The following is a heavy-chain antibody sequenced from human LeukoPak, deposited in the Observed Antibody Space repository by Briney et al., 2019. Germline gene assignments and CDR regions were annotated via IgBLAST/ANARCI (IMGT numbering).Heavy chain of an antibody. V-gene: IGHV1-2*02. D-gene: IGHD1-26*01. CDR3: ARVLSWELPPGY. J-gene: IGHJ4*02. CDR2: MSPNSGGT. CDR1: GYAFTNFD. Sequence: ASVRVSCKASGYAFTNFDINWVRQATGQGLEWMGWMSPNSGGTNHAQKFQGRVTMTRDTSISTVHMELSRLRSDDTAVYYCARVLSWELPPGYWGQGTLVTVSS.